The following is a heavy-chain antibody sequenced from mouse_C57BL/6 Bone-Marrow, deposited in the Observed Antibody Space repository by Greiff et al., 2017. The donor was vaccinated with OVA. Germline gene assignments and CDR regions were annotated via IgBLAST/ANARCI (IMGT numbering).Heavy chain of an antibody. V-gene: IGHV2-3*01. Sequence: VKLQESGPCLVAPSQSLSITCTVSGFSLTRHGVSWVRQPPGKGLEWLGVIWGDGSTNYHSALISRLSISKDNSKSQVFLKLNSLQTDDTATYYCAVVEGNAMDYWGQGTSVTVSS. J-gene: IGHJ4*01. CDR3: AVVEGNAMDY. CDR1: GFSLTRHG. D-gene: IGHD1-1*01. CDR2: IWGDGST.